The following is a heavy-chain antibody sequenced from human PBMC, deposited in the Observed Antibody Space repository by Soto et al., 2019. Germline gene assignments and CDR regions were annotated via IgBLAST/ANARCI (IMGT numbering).Heavy chain of an antibody. V-gene: IGHV4-34*01. CDR1: GGSFSGYY. CDR2: INQSGST. J-gene: IGHJ4*02. CDR3: ARAIASAGSPFDY. D-gene: IGHD6-13*01. Sequence: QVQLQQWGAGLLKPSETLSLTCAVYGGSFSGYYWSWIRQPPGKGLGWIGEINQSGSTNYNPSLTRRVTISVDTSKNQCSLKLGSVTAADTAVYYCARAIASAGSPFDYWGQGTLVTVSS.